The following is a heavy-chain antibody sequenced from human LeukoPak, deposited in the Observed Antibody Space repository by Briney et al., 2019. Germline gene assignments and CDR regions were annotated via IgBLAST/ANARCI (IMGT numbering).Heavy chain of an antibody. D-gene: IGHD2-15*01. Sequence: ASVKVSCKASGYTFTGYYMHWVRQAPRQGLEWMGWINPNSGGTNYAQKLQGRVTMTTDTSTSTAYMELRSLRSDDTAVYYCARVVGGGSSNWFDPWGQGTLVTVSS. CDR3: ARVVGGGSSNWFDP. J-gene: IGHJ5*02. CDR1: GYTFTGYY. CDR2: INPNSGGT. V-gene: IGHV1-2*02.